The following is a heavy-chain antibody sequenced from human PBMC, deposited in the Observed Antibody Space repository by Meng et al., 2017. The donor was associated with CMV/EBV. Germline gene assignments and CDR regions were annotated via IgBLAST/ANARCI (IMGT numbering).Heavy chain of an antibody. CDR2: IYYSGST. J-gene: IGHJ4*02. CDR3: ARNKARSSSSWYHFDY. D-gene: IGHD6-13*01. CDR1: GGSVSSGSYY. V-gene: IGHV4-61*01. Sequence: SETLSLTCTVSGGSVSSGSYYWSWIRQPPGKGLEWIGYIYYSGSTNYNPSLKSRVTISVDTSKNQFSLKLSSVTAADTAVYYCARNKARSSSSWYHFDYWGQGTLVTVSS.